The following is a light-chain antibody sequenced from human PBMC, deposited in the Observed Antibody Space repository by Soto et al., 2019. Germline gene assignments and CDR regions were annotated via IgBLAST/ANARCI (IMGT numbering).Light chain of an antibody. J-gene: IGKJ4*01. CDR3: QQSYRTPLT. V-gene: IGKV1-39*01. CDR1: QSITSH. CDR2: AAS. Sequence: DIQMTQSPSSLSASVGDRVTITCRASQSITSHLNWYQQKPGKAPKLLIYAASTLQSGVPSRFTGSGSGTQFTLTISSLQPGDFATYYCQQSYRTPLTFGGGTKVEIK.